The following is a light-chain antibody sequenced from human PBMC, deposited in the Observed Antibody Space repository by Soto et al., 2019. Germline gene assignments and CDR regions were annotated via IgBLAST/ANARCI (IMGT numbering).Light chain of an antibody. CDR1: QTVRSSY. J-gene: IGKJ4*01. CDR2: GAF. CDR3: QQYGDSIT. Sequence: IFLTQSPGSLSLSSGERATLSCRAGQTVRSSYLAWYQQRPGQAPKLLIYGAFHRATGIPDRFSGSESGRDYTLSISRLDPEDSAVYYCQQYGDSITFGGGTKVEIK. V-gene: IGKV3-20*01.